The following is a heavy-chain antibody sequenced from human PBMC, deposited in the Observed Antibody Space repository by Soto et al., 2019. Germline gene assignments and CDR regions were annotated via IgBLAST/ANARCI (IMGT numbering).Heavy chain of an antibody. CDR1: GFTFSSYA. J-gene: IGHJ6*02. CDR2: ISGSGGST. D-gene: IGHD3-10*01. V-gene: IGHV3-23*01. CDR3: AKEITSRRFGERPKALYYYYGMDV. Sequence: PGGSLRLSCAASGFTFSSYAMSWVRQAPGKGLEWVSAISGSGGSTYYADSVKGRFTISRDNSKNTLYLQMNSLRAEDTAVYYCAKEITSRRFGERPKALYYYYGMDVWGQGTTVTVSS.